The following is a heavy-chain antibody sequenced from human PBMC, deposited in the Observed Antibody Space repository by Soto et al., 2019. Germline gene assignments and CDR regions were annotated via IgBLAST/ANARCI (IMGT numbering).Heavy chain of an antibody. CDR3: ARERREYPSYSYGIDV. CDR1: GYTFTGYY. J-gene: IGHJ6*02. CDR2: INHNSGGT. D-gene: IGHD6-6*01. Sequence: ASVKLSCKASGYTFTGYYMRCVRQAPGQGLEWMGWINHNSGGTNYAQKFQVRVTMTRDTSISTAYMELSRLRSDDTAVYYCARERREYPSYSYGIDVWGQGATVTVSS. V-gene: IGHV1-2*02.